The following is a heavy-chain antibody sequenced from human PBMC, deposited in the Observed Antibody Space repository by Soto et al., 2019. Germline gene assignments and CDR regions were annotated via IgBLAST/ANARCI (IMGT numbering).Heavy chain of an antibody. CDR1: GGSFRGYY. CDR3: AKGEEDVTAPEH. J-gene: IGHJ1*01. V-gene: IGHV4-34*01. CDR2: INHSGST. Sequence: SSETLSLTCAVYGGSFRGYYWSWIRQPPGEGLEWIGEINHSGSTNYNPSLKSRVTISVDTSKNQFSLKLSSVTAADTAVYYCAKGEEDVTAPEHWGLGTLVTVSS.